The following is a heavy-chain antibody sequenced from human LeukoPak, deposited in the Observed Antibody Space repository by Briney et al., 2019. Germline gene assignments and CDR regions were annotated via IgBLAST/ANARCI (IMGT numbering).Heavy chain of an antibody. Sequence: ASVKVSCKTSGYTFIRHWMHWVRQAPGQGLEWMGIFNPKDGATDFAQRFQGRVTMTTDTSTSTVYMELSGLRSEDTAVYYCARDHSNEMCGGDCFASWFDPWGQGTLVTVSS. CDR1: GYTFIRHW. CDR3: ARDHSNEMCGGDCFASWFDP. D-gene: IGHD2-21*02. CDR2: FNPKDGAT. J-gene: IGHJ5*02. V-gene: IGHV1-46*01.